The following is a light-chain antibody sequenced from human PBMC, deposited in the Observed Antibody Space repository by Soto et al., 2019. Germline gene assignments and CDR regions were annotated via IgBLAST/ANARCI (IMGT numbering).Light chain of an antibody. CDR3: RQSKPLPTT. CDR2: EVS. V-gene: IGKV2D-29*01. CDR1: QSLLHSDGKTY. Sequence: DVAMTQTPLYLSVTPGRPASISCKSSQSLLHSDGKTYLYWYLQRAAQPPQLLIYEVSTRFAAGPDRFSGSGSGTDFTLNISRVEAQDVGVYYCRQSKPLPTTFGQGTRLEIK. J-gene: IGKJ5*01.